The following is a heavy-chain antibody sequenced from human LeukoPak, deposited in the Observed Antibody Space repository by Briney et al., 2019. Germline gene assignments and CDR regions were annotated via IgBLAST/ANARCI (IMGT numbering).Heavy chain of an antibody. V-gene: IGHV4-30-4*01. CDR2: IYYSGST. Sequence: PSQTLSLTCTVSGGSISSGDYYWSWVRQPPGEGLEWIGYIYYSGSTYYNPSRKSRVTISVDTSKNQFSLKLSSVTPQDTAVYYCARGGYYYDSSSCLKPAPYFDYWGQGTLVTVSS. J-gene: IGHJ4*02. D-gene: IGHD3-22*01. CDR3: ARGGYYYDSSSCLKPAPYFDY. CDR1: GGSISSGDYY.